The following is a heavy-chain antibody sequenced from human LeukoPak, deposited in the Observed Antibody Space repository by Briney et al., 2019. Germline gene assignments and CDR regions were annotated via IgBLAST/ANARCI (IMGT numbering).Heavy chain of an antibody. CDR1: GFTFSSYS. D-gene: IGHD2-8*01. CDR3: ARGMAPRDAFDI. J-gene: IGHJ3*02. CDR2: ISSSSSYI. V-gene: IGHV3-21*01. Sequence: GGSLRLSCAASGFTFSSYSMNWVRQAPGKGLEWVSSISSSSSYIYYADSVKGRFTISRDNAKNSLYLQMNGLRAEDTAVYYCARGMAPRDAFDIWGQGTMVTVSS.